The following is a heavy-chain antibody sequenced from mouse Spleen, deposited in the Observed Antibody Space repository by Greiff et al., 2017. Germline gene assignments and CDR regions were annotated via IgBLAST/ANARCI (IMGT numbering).Heavy chain of an antibody. Sequence: EVKLMESGGGLVQPGGSLKLSCATSGFTFSDYYMYWVRQTPEKRLEWVAYISNGGGSTYYPDTVKGRFTISRDNAKNTLYLQMSRLKSEDTAMYYCARRPTPYYAMDYWGQGTSVTVSS. CDR1: GFTFSDYY. CDR3: ARRPTPYYAMDY. J-gene: IGHJ4*01. CDR2: ISNGGGST. V-gene: IGHV5-12*02. D-gene: IGHD2-10*01.